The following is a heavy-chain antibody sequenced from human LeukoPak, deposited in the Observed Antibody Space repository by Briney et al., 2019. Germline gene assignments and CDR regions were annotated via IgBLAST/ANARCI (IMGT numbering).Heavy chain of an antibody. CDR3: ARQEYCSGGSCYTWFDP. D-gene: IGHD2-15*01. CDR1: GYSITNYW. J-gene: IGHJ5*02. V-gene: IGHV5-51*01. CDR2: IYPADSDI. Sequence: GESLKISCKGPGYSITNYWIGWVRQMPGKGLERMGIIYPADSDIRYSPSFQGQVTISADKSISTAYLQWSSLKASDTAMYYCARQEYCSGGSCYTWFDPWGQGTLVTVSS.